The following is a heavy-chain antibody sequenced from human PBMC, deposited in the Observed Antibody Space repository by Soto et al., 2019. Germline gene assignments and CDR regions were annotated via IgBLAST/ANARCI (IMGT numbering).Heavy chain of an antibody. Sequence: PGGSLRLSCAAPGFTFSSYAMHWVRQAPGKGLEWVAVISYDGSNKYYADSVKGRFTISRDNSKNTLYLQMNSLRAEDTAVYYCAGSCSSTSCYNHYYYGMDVWGQGTTVTVSS. CDR3: AGSCSSTSCYNHYYYGMDV. J-gene: IGHJ6*02. V-gene: IGHV3-30-3*01. CDR2: ISYDGSNK. D-gene: IGHD2-2*02. CDR1: GFTFSSYA.